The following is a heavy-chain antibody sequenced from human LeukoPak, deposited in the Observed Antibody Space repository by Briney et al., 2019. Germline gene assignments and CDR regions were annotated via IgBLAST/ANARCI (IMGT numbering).Heavy chain of an antibody. D-gene: IGHD2-21*02. Sequence: GRSLRLSCKASGFTFGDYDMSWVRQAPGKGLEWLSYISNSGGTTNYADSVKGRFTVSRDNAKNSLFLQMNSLRAEDTAVYYCARTARLLDYWGQGTLVTVSS. CDR1: GFTFGDYD. V-gene: IGHV3-11*01. J-gene: IGHJ4*02. CDR3: ARTARLLDY. CDR2: ISNSGGTT.